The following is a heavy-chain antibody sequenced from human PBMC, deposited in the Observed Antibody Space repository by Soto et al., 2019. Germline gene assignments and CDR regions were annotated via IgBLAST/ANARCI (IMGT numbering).Heavy chain of an antibody. J-gene: IGHJ5*02. Sequence: PSETLSLTCTVSGGSISSDYWSWIRQPPGKGLEWIGYIYYSGSTNYNPSLKSRVTISVDTSKNQFSLKLSSVTAADTAVYYCARGEGAAGTWFDPWGQGTLVTVSS. CDR2: IYYSGST. CDR3: ARGEGAAGTWFDP. D-gene: IGHD6-13*01. V-gene: IGHV4-59*01. CDR1: GGSISSDY.